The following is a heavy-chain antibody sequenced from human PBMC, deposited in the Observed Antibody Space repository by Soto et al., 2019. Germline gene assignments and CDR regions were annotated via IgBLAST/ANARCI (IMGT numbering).Heavy chain of an antibody. CDR2: IYYSGST. D-gene: IGHD5-12*01. Sequence: SETLSLTCTVSGGSISSYYWSWIRQPPGKGLEWIGYIYYSGSTNYNPSLKSRVTISVDTSKNQFSLKLSSVTAADTAVYYCARFNSGYDRTNWFDPWGQGTLVTVSS. CDR1: GGSISSYY. V-gene: IGHV4-59*01. J-gene: IGHJ5*02. CDR3: ARFNSGYDRTNWFDP.